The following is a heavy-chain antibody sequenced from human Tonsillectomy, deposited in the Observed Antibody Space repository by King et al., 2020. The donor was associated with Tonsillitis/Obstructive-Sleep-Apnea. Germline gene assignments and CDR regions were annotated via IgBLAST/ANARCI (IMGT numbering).Heavy chain of an antibody. CDR2: IYYRGGT. V-gene: IGHV4-39*01. Sequence: LQLQESGPGLVKPSETLSLTCTVSGGSISSSSYYWGWIRQPPGKGLEWIGSIYYRGGTSYNPSLKSLVTKSVDTSKNQCSLTLSSVTAADTAVYYCASPTLGYGSGGSCYYYYMDVWGKGTTVTVSS. D-gene: IGHD2-15*01. CDR1: GGSISSSSYY. J-gene: IGHJ6*03. CDR3: ASPTLGYGSGGSCYYYYMDV.